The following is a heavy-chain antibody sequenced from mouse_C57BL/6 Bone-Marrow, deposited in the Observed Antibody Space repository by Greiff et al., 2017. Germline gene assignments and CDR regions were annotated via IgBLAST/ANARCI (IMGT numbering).Heavy chain of an antibody. Sequence: QVQLQQPGAELVRPGTSVKLSCKASGYTFTSYWMHWVKQRPGQGLEWIGVIDPSDSYTNYNQKFKGKATVTVDTSSSTAYMQLSSLTSEDSAVYYCARIGYWGQGTTLTVSS. CDR1: GYTFTSYW. CDR3: ARIGY. J-gene: IGHJ2*01. V-gene: IGHV1-59*01. CDR2: IDPSDSYT.